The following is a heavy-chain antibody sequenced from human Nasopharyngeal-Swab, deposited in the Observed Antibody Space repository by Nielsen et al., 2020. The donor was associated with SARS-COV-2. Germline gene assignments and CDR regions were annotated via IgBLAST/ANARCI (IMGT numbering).Heavy chain of an antibody. CDR1: GGSISSYY. Sequence: GSLRLSCTVSGGSISSYYWSWIRQPPGKGLEWIGYIYYSGSTNYNPSLKSRVTISVDTSKNQFSLKLSSVTAADTAVYYCARDWGFLEWAFDYWGQGTLVTVSS. CDR3: ARDWGFLEWAFDY. CDR2: IYYSGST. V-gene: IGHV4-59*01. D-gene: IGHD3-3*01. J-gene: IGHJ4*02.